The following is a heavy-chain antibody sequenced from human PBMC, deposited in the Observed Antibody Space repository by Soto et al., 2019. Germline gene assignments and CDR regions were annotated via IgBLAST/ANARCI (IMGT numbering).Heavy chain of an antibody. CDR1: SDSIAGGNW. J-gene: IGHJ4*02. CDR2: IFHTGGT. Sequence: QVQLQESGPGLVKPSETLSLTCTVSSDSIAGGNWWSWVRQPPGMGRGWIGEIFHTGGTNYNPSLKGRVTMEVDKSKNQFSLKLISATAADTAVYYCARVFSSGSGWMYYFDFWGQGTLVSVSS. CDR3: ARVFSSGSGWMYYFDF. D-gene: IGHD6-25*01. V-gene: IGHV4-4*02.